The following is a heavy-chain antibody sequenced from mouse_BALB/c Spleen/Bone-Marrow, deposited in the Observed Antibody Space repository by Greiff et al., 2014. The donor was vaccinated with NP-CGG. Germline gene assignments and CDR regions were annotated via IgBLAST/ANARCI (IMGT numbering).Heavy chain of an antibody. CDR2: IWAGGST. CDR3: ARDPIYYDYDWYFDV. Sequence: VKLVESGPGLVAPSQSLSITCTVSGFSLTSYGVHWVRQPPGKGLEWLGVIWAGGSTNYNSALMSRLSISKDNSKSQVFLKMNSLQTDDTAMHYCARDPIYYDYDWYFDVWGAGTTVTVSS. D-gene: IGHD2-4*01. CDR1: GFSLTSYG. J-gene: IGHJ1*01. V-gene: IGHV2-9*02.